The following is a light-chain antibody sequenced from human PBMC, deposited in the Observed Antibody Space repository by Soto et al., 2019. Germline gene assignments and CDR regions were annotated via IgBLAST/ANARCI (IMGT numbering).Light chain of an antibody. Sequence: EIVMTQSPGTLSLSPGERATLSCRASQSVNSFLFWYKQKSGQAPRLLIYDASNRATGIPARFSGSGSGTEFTLTISSLEPEDFEVYYCQHRSIWPVSFGQGTRLEIK. CDR1: QSVNSF. V-gene: IGKV3-11*01. J-gene: IGKJ5*01. CDR3: QHRSIWPVS. CDR2: DAS.